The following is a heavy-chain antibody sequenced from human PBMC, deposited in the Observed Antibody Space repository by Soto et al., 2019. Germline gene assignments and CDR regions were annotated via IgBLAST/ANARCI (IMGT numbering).Heavy chain of an antibody. V-gene: IGHV4-31*03. Sequence: PSETLSLTCTVSGGSLNSGGYYWSWIRQHPGKGLEWIGSIYHSGNTYHNPSLKSRLIISLDTSENQFSLKVSSVTAADMAVYYCARDRHYYDSSAVEDNYYYYGMDVWGQGTAVTVSS. CDR2: IYHSGNT. CDR1: GGSLNSGGYY. J-gene: IGHJ6*02. CDR3: ARDRHYYDSSAVEDNYYYYGMDV. D-gene: IGHD3-22*01.